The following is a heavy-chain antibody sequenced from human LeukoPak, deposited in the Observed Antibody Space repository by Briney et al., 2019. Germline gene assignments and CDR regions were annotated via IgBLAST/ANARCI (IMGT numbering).Heavy chain of an antibody. CDR3: AREGDYHTGSGYRPVDY. D-gene: IGHD3-9*01. CDR1: GGSISRGGYY. Sequence: PSETLSLTCTVSGGSISRGGYYWTWIRQQPGTGLEWIGFLYYNGNSYYNPSLKSRLTISMDTSQNQFSLKLTSVTAADTAIYYCAREGDYHTGSGYRPVDYWGQGTLVTVSS. CDR2: LYYNGNS. V-gene: IGHV4-31*03. J-gene: IGHJ4*02.